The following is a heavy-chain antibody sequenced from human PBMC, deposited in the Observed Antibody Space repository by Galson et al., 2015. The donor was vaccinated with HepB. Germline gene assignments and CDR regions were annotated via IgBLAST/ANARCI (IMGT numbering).Heavy chain of an antibody. J-gene: IGHJ4*02. V-gene: IGHV1-24*01. CDR3: ATGPHIVVAPDI. D-gene: IGHD2-21*01. Sequence: SVKVSCKVSGYTLTELSMHWVRQAPGKGLEWMGGFDPEDGETIYAQKFQGRVTMTEDTSTDTAYMELSSLRSEDTAVYYCATGPHIVVAPDIWGQGTLVTVSS. CDR1: GYTLTELS. CDR2: FDPEDGET.